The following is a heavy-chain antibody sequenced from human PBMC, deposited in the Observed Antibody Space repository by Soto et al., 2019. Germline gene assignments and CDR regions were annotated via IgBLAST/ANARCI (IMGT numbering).Heavy chain of an antibody. CDR2: IFHSGAT. J-gene: IGHJ6*02. V-gene: IGHV4-61*01. D-gene: IGHD5-18*01. CDR3: ARDQEYSSGCYYYGMDV. Sequence: PSETLSLTCTVSGGSVTSGSYYWSWIRQPPGKGLEWIGYIFHSGATNYNPSHKSRVTISLDTSKNQFSLKLSSVTAADTALYYCARDQEYSSGCYYYGMDVWGQGTTVTVSS. CDR1: GGSVTSGSYY.